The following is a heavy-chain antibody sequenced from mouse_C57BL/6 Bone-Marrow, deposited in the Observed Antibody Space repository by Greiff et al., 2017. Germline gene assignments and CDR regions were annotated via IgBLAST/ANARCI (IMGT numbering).Heavy chain of an antibody. D-gene: IGHD1-1*01. J-gene: IGHJ1*03. Sequence: VQLQQSGAELVRPGASVKLSCTASGFNIKDYYMHWVKQRPEQGLEWIGRIDPEDGDPESAPQFQGKATLTAETSSNTAYLQLSSLTAEDTAVYYCTITTVVDWYFDVWGTGTTVTVSS. V-gene: IGHV14-1*01. CDR1: GFNIKDYY. CDR3: TITTVVDWYFDV. CDR2: IDPEDGDP.